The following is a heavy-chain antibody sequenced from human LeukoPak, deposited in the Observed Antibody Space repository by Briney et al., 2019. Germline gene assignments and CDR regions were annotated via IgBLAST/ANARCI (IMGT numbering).Heavy chain of an antibody. D-gene: IGHD1-26*01. CDR2: ISWNSGSI. CDR3: AKVVQWELRYHAFDI. J-gene: IGHJ3*02. Sequence: GGSLRLSCAASGFTLDDYAMHWVRQAPGKGLEWVSGISWNSGSIGYADSVKGRFTISRDNAKNSLYLQMNSLRAEDTALYYCAKVVQWELRYHAFDIWGQGTMVTVSS. CDR1: GFTLDDYA. V-gene: IGHV3-9*01.